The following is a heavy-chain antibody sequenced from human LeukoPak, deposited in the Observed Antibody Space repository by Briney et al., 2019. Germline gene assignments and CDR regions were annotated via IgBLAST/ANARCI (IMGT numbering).Heavy chain of an antibody. Sequence: GGSLRLSCAASGFTFSDYYMRWIRQAPGKGLEWGSYISSSGSTIYYADSVKGRFTISRDNAKNSLYLQMNSLRAEDTAVYYCARVVGADAFDIWGQGTMVTVSS. V-gene: IGHV3-11*01. CDR3: ARVVGADAFDI. D-gene: IGHD1-26*01. CDR1: GFTFSDYY. CDR2: ISSSGSTI. J-gene: IGHJ3*02.